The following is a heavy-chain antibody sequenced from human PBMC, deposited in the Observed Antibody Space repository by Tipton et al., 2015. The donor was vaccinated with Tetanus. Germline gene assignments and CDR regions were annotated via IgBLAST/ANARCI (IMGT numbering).Heavy chain of an antibody. V-gene: IGHV3-33*01. CDR3: ARTTVVTLFDY. CDR2: IWYDGSNK. CDR1: GFTFSSYG. Sequence: SLRLSCAASGFTFSSYGMHWVRQAPGKGLEWVAVIWYDGSNKYYADSVKGRFTISRDNSKNTLYLQMNSLRAEDTAVYYCARTTVVTLFDYWGQGTLVTVSS. J-gene: IGHJ4*02. D-gene: IGHD4-23*01.